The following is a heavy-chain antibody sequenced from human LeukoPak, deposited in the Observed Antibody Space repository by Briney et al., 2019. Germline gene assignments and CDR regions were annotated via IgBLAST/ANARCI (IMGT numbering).Heavy chain of an antibody. J-gene: IGHJ2*01. CDR2: YASGST. V-gene: IGHV3-66*01. Sequence: GGSLRLSCAASGFTVSRNYMSWVRQAPGKGLEWVSVYASGSTNYADSVKGRFTISRDISKNTLYLQMNSLRAEDTAIYFCARGSPIGAWWYFDLRGRGTLVTVSS. CDR3: ARGSPIGAWWYFDL. CDR1: GFTVSRNY.